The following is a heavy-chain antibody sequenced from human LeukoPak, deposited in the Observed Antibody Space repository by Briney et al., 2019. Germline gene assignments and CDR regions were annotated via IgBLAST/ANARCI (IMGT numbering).Heavy chain of an antibody. CDR2: IIPIFGTA. Sequence: SVKVSCKTSGYTFTDYYIHWVRQAPGQGLEWMGGIIPIFGTANYAQKFQGRVTITADESTSTAYMELSSLRSEDTAVYYCARDERVGATTMDYWGQGTLVTVSS. CDR1: GYTFTDYY. CDR3: ARDERVGATTMDY. J-gene: IGHJ4*02. D-gene: IGHD1-26*01. V-gene: IGHV1-69*13.